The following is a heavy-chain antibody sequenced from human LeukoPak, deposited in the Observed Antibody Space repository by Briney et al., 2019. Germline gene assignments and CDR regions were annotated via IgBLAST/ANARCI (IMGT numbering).Heavy chain of an antibody. V-gene: IGHV3-23*01. CDR3: AKRRPYYDSSGYLDY. CDR1: GFIFSSNA. CDR2: ISNSGDST. D-gene: IGHD3-22*01. J-gene: IGHJ4*02. Sequence: GGSQRLSCAASGFIFSSNAMSWVRQAPGKGLEWVSGISNSGDSTYYADSVKGRFTISRDNSKNTLYLQMNTLRAEDTAVYYCAKRRPYYDSSGYLDYWGQGTLVTVSS.